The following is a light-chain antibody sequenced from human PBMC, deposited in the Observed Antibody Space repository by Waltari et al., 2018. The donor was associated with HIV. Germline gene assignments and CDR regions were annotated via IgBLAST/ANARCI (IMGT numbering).Light chain of an antibody. CDR2: DVT. CDR1: SRDVGGYNY. CDR3: CSYAGSYTFG. Sequence: QSALTQPRSVSGSPGQSVTISCTGTSRDVGGYNYVSWYQQHPGKAPKLMIYDVTKRPSGVPDRFSGSKSGNTASLTISGLQAEDEADYYCCSYAGSYTFGFGGGTKLTVL. V-gene: IGLV2-11*01. J-gene: IGLJ3*02.